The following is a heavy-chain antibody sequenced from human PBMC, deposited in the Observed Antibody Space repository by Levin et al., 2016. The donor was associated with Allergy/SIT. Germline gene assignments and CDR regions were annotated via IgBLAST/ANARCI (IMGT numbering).Heavy chain of an antibody. Sequence: GGSLRLSCAASRFTFTNAWMTWVRQAPGKGLEWVGRIKSKTFGETIDYAAPVKGRFTISRDDSRDTLHLQMDSLQSEDTAVYYCIRGSGWYEYWGQGTLVTVSS. CDR3: IRGSGWYEY. V-gene: IGHV3-15*01. J-gene: IGHJ4*02. D-gene: IGHD6-19*01. CDR2: IKSKTFGETI. CDR1: RFTFTNAW.